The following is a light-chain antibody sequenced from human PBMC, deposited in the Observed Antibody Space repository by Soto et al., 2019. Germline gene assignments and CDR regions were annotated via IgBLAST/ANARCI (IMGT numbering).Light chain of an antibody. CDR3: NSYTSSTTLL. Sequence: QSVLTQPASVSGSPGQSITISCTGTSGDVGGYNYVSWYQQHPGKAPKLMIYEVNNRPSGVSNRFSGSKSGNTASLTISGLQAEDEADYYCNSYTSSTTLLFGGGTQLTVL. V-gene: IGLV2-14*01. CDR1: SGDVGGYNY. CDR2: EVN. J-gene: IGLJ2*01.